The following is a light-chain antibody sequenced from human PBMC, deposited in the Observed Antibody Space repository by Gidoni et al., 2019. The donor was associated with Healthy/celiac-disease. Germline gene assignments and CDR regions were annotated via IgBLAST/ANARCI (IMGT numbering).Light chain of an antibody. CDR2: QDS. CDR3: QAWDSSTVV. CDR1: KLGDKY. V-gene: IGLV3-1*01. Sequence: YALTQTPSVSVSPGQTASLTCSGDKLGDKYACWYQQKPGQSPVLVIYQDSKRPSGIPERFSGSNSGNTATLTISGTQAMDEADYYCQAWDSSTVVFGGGTKLTVL. J-gene: IGLJ2*01.